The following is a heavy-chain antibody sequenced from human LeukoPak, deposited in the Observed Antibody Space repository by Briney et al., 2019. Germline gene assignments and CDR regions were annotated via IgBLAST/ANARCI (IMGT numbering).Heavy chain of an antibody. CDR3: ARGIPVSFFDF. CDR2: IYYSGNT. CDR1: NGSISRHY. V-gene: IGHV4-59*11. Sequence: SETLPLTCTVSNGSISRHYWSWIRQTPGKGLEWIGYIYYSGNTHYNPSLKSRVTISVDTSKNQFSLKLSSVTAADTAVYYCARGIPVSFFDFWGQGTLVTVSS. J-gene: IGHJ4*02.